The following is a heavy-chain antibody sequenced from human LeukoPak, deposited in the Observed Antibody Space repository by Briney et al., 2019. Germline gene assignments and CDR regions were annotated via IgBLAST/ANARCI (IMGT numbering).Heavy chain of an antibody. Sequence: GGSLRLSCAASGFTFDDYGMSWVRPAPGKGLEWVSGINWNGGSTGYADSVKVRFTISRDNAKNSLYLQMNSLRDEDTALYYCEIDTYSGSYLSWFDPWGQGTLVTVSS. CDR1: GFTFDDYG. D-gene: IGHD1-26*01. CDR2: INWNGGST. J-gene: IGHJ5*02. CDR3: EIDTYSGSYLSWFDP. V-gene: IGHV3-20*04.